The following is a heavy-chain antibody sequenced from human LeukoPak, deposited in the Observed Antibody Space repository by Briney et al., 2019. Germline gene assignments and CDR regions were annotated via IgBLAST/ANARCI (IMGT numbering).Heavy chain of an antibody. Sequence: GGSLRLPCAASGFTFSDYYMSWIRQAPGKGLEWVSYITSSDSTIYYADSVKGRFTISRDNAKNSLYLQMNSLRAEDTAVFHCARGPILGYGFDIWGQGTVVTVSS. J-gene: IGHJ3*02. CDR1: GFTFSDYY. D-gene: IGHD3-10*01. CDR2: ITSSDSTI. CDR3: ARGPILGYGFDI. V-gene: IGHV3-11*04.